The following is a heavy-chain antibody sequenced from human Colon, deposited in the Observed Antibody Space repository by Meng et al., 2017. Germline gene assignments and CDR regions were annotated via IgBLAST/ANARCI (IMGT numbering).Heavy chain of an antibody. CDR1: GYSISSSNW. CDR2: IFHAGNT. J-gene: IGHJ4*02. D-gene: IGHD3-22*01. V-gene: IGHV4-28*03. CDR3: ARDFHSTMTVFDS. Sequence: VQLQEPGPGLVKPSDTLALTCAVSGYSISSSNWWVWIRQPPGKGLEWIGEIFHAGNTNYNPSLKSRVTMSLDKSKNQFSLTLTSVTAADTAVYYCARDFHSTMTVFDSWGQGTLVTVSS.